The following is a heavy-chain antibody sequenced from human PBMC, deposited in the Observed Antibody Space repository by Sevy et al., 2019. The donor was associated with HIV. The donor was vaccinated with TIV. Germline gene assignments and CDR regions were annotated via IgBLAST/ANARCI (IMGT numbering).Heavy chain of an antibody. CDR3: ARDSYNYDILTGYYPFDY. J-gene: IGHJ4*02. D-gene: IGHD3-9*01. CDR2: INPSGGST. CDR1: GYTFTSQY. Sequence: ASGKVSCKASGYTFTSQYMHWVRQAPGQGLEWMGIINPSGGSTSYAHKFQGRVTMTRDTSTSTVYMELSSLRSEDTAVYYCARDSYNYDILTGYYPFDYWGQGTLVTVSS. V-gene: IGHV1-46*01.